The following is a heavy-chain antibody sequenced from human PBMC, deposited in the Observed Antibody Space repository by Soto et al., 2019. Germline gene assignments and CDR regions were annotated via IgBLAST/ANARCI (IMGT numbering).Heavy chain of an antibody. CDR1: GGTFRNYA. Sequence: SVKVSCKASGGTFRNYAISWVRQAPGQGLEWMGGIIPIIGESNYAQKFQGRVTITADESTSTAYMEFSSLRSEDTAVYYCARPRPSGTELSHFYYYGMDVWGQGTTVTVSS. D-gene: IGHD1-26*01. CDR3: ARPRPSGTELSHFYYYGMDV. J-gene: IGHJ6*02. CDR2: IIPIIGES. V-gene: IGHV1-69*13.